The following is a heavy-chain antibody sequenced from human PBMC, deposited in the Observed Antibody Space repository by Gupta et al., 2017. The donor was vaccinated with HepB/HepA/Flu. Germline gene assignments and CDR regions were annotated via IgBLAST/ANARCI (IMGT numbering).Heavy chain of an antibody. Sequence: QVQLVQSGAEVKKPGASVKVSCKASGYSFTSYDVSWVRQATGQGLEWMGWMKPRSGNTGYLQKFQGRVTMTRDTSISTAYMELSSRRSEDTAVYYCARGTRTFDYWGQGTLVTVSS. J-gene: IGHJ4*02. V-gene: IGHV1-8*01. CDR1: GYSFTSYD. CDR2: MKPRSGNT. CDR3: ARGTRTFDY.